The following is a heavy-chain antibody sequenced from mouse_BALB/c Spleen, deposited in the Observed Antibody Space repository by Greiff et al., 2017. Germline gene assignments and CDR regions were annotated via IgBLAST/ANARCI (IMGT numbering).Heavy chain of an antibody. CDR2: INPYDDYT. V-gene: IGHV1S45*01. CDR1: GYTFTNHH. CDR3: ARKDGYYDDMDK. Sequence: VQLQQSGAALVRPGASVKISCKSFGYTFTNHHLNWVKQRPGPGLDWIGYINPYDDYTSYNQKFTGKATLTVDKSSITAYMELSSLTSEDSAVYYCARKDGYYDDMDKWGQGTAVT. J-gene: IGHJ4*01.